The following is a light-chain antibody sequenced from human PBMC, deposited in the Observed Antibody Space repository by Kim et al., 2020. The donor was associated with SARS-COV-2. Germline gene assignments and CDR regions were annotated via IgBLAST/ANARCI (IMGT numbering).Light chain of an antibody. Sequence: FTISCSGSSSNIGSNYVYWYQQLPGTAPKLLIYRNNQRPSGVPDRFSGSKSGTSASLAISGLRSEDEADYYCAAWDDSLSGRGVVFGGGTQLTVL. J-gene: IGLJ2*01. CDR3: AAWDDSLSGRGVV. CDR2: RNN. V-gene: IGLV1-47*01. CDR1: SSNIGSNY.